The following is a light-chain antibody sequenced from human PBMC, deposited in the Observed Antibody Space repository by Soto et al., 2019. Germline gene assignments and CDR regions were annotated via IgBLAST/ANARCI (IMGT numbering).Light chain of an antibody. V-gene: IGKV3-15*01. CDR2: DTS. CDR3: QQYNNWPPIT. Sequence: EIVMTHSPSTLPGSAGERATLSCGASQSVSSNLAWYQQKPGQAPRLLVYDTSTRATGIPARFSGSGSGTEFTLTISSLQSEDFAVYYCQQYNNWPPITFGRGTRLEIK. CDR1: QSVSSN. J-gene: IGKJ5*01.